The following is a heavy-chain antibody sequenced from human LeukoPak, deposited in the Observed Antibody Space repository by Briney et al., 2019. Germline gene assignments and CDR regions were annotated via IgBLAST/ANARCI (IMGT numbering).Heavy chain of an antibody. V-gene: IGHV4-39*02. J-gene: IGHJ3*02. CDR1: GGSISSSSYY. CDR2: IYYSGST. Sequence: SETLSLTCTVSGGSISSSSYYWGWIRQPPGKGLEWIGSIYYSGSTYYNPSLKSRVTTSVDTSKNQFSLKLSSVTAADTAVYYCARESVDTAMVLDAFDIWGQGTMVTVSS. D-gene: IGHD5-18*01. CDR3: ARESVDTAMVLDAFDI.